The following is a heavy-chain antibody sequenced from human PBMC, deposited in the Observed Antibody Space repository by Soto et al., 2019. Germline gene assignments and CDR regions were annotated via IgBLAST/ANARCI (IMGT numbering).Heavy chain of an antibody. CDR3: VRNAWGFGL. CDR2: MNPNSGDT. V-gene: IGHV1-8*01. D-gene: IGHD3-16*01. J-gene: IGHJ4*02. Sequence: ASVKVSCKASGYTFTSHEINWVRQATGQGLEWMGRMNPNSGDTGYAQKFQGRVTMTRDNSISTAYMELHSLRSDDTAVYYCVRNAWGFGLWGQGTLVTVSS. CDR1: GYTFTSHE.